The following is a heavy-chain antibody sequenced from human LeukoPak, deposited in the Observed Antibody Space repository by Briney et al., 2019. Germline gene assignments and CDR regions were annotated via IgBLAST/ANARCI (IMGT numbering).Heavy chain of an antibody. D-gene: IGHD6-19*01. J-gene: IGHJ4*02. CDR3: ARPGGLALDY. CDR2: IYYSGST. Sequence: SETLSLTCTVSGGSISSSSYYWGWIRQPPGKGLEWIGSIYYSGSTYYNPSLKSRVTISVDTSKNQFSLKLSSVTAADTAVYYCARPGGLALDYWGQGTLVTVSS. CDR1: GGSISSSSYY. V-gene: IGHV4-39*01.